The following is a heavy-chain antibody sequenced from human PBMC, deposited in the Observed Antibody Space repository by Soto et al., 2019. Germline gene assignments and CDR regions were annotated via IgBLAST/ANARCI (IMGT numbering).Heavy chain of an antibody. CDR2: ISGGGDAT. D-gene: IGHD1-1*01. CDR3: AKPPPPATPYTGSSVL. J-gene: IGHJ1*01. V-gene: IGHV3-23*01. CDR1: GFTFSSYV. Sequence: GESLKISCAASGFTFSSYVMAWVRQAPGKGLEWVSGISGGGDATFYADSVRGRFTISRDNSKNTLFLQMNSLRAEDTAVYYWAKPPPPATPYTGSSVLGGGGALVTAPS.